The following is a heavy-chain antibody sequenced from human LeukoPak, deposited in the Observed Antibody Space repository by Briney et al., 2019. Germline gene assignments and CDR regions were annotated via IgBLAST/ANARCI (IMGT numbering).Heavy chain of an antibody. V-gene: IGHV5-51*01. D-gene: IGHD3-22*01. CDR3: ARTSSGYPGYNAFDI. CDR2: IYPGDSDT. Sequence: GGSLQISCQGSGYRFTSYWIGWVRQVPGKGLEWVGIIYPGDSDTRYSPSFQGQVTISADKSISTAYLQWSSLKASDTAMYYCARTSSGYPGYNAFDIWGQGTMVTVSS. CDR1: GYRFTSYW. J-gene: IGHJ3*02.